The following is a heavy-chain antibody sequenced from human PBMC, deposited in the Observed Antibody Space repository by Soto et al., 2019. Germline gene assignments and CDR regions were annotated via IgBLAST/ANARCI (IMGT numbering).Heavy chain of an antibody. Sequence: SETLSLTCTVSGGSISSGGYYWSWIRQHPGKGLESIGYIYYSGSTYYNPSLKSRVTISVDTSKNQFSLKLSSVTAADTAVYYCARGVRRYCSGGSCTHFDYWGQGTLVTVSS. V-gene: IGHV4-31*03. CDR2: IYYSGST. CDR3: ARGVRRYCSGGSCTHFDY. J-gene: IGHJ4*02. CDR1: GGSISSGGYY. D-gene: IGHD2-15*01.